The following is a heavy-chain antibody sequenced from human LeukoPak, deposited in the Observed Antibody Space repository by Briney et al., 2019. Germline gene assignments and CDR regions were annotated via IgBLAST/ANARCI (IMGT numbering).Heavy chain of an antibody. CDR3: TRGGGLLGASQGDY. D-gene: IGHD1-26*01. V-gene: IGHV3-23*01. Sequence: GGSLRLSCAASGFTFSSDGMSWVRQAPGKGLEWVSTINNSGDRTYYADSVKGRSTISRDNSKNTLFLQMDSLRVEDAAVYYCTRGGGLLGASQGDYWGQGTLVTVSS. CDR2: INNSGDRT. CDR1: GFTFSSDG. J-gene: IGHJ4*02.